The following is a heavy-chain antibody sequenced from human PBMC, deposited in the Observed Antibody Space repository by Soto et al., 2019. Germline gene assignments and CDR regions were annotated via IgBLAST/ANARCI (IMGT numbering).Heavy chain of an antibody. V-gene: IGHV3-30*18. CDR3: AKAPGGIAAPWFDP. D-gene: IGHD6-13*01. CDR2: ISYDGSNK. CDR1: GFTFSSYG. J-gene: IGHJ5*02. Sequence: PGGSLRLSSAASGFTFSSYGMHWVRQSPGKGLEWVAVISYDGSNKYYADSVKGRFTISRDNSKNTLYLQMNSLRAEDTAVYYCAKAPGGIAAPWFDPWGQGTLVTSPQ.